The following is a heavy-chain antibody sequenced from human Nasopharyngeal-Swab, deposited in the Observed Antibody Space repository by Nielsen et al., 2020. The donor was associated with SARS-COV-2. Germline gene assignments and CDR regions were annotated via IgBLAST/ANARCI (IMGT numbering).Heavy chain of an antibody. CDR3: ARARVGHCSSTSCYRLWDC. J-gene: IGHJ4*02. CDR1: LGSISSGGYY. V-gene: IGHV4-30-4*01. D-gene: IGHD2-2*02. CDR2: IYYSGST. Sequence: LSCTVSLGSISSGGYYWRWIRQPPGKGPEWIGYIYYSGSTHYNPSLKSRVTISVDTSKNQFSLKLNSVTAADTAVYYCARARVGHCSSTSCYRLWDCWGQGTLVSVSS.